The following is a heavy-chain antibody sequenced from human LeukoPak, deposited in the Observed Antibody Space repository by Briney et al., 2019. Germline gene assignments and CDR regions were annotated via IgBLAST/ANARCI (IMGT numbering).Heavy chain of an antibody. Sequence: GSLRLSCAASGFTFSSYSMNWVRQAPGKGLEWVSSISSSSSYIYYADSVKGRFTISRDNAKNSLFLQMNSVRDEDTAVYYCATKQWLAPPPDSWGQGTPVTVSS. CDR3: ATKQWLAPPPDS. V-gene: IGHV3-21*01. D-gene: IGHD6-19*01. J-gene: IGHJ4*02. CDR1: GFTFSSYS. CDR2: ISSSSSYI.